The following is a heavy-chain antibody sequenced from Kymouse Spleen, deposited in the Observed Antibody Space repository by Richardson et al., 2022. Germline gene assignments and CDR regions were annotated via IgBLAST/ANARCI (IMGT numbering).Heavy chain of an antibody. J-gene: IGHJ4*02. V-gene: IGHV3-33*01. CDR1: GFTFSSYG. D-gene: IGHD6-6*01. CDR2: IWYDGSNK. Sequence: QVQLVESGGGVVQPGRSLRLSCAASGFTFSSYGMHWVRQAPGKGLEWVAVIWYDGSNKYYADSVKGRFTISRDNSKNTLYLQMNSLRAEDTAVYYCARDTAARPGIDYWGQGTLVTVSS. CDR3: ARDTAARPGIDY.